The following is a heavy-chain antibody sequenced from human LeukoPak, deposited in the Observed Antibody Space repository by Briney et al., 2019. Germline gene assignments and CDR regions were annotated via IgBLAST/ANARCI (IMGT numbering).Heavy chain of an antibody. CDR3: AKEGTPRSSTWYDS. CDR1: GFTFSNYG. Sequence: HPGGSLRLSCATSGFTFSNYGMHWVRQAPGKGLEWVAVIAYDGSSQYYVDSVKGRFIISRDNSKNTLYLQMNSLRGEDAAMYYCAKEGTPRSSTWYDSWGQGTLVTVSS. D-gene: IGHD2-2*01. V-gene: IGHV3-30*18. CDR2: IAYDGSSQ. J-gene: IGHJ5*01.